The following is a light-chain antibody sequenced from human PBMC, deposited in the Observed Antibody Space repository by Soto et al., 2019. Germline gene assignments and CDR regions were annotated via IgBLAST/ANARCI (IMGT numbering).Light chain of an antibody. V-gene: IGLV2-8*01. CDR1: RNDIGAYEF. J-gene: IGLJ1*01. CDR2: EVV. CDR3: KSYAGSNTYV. Sequence: QSVLTQPASVSGSPGQSITISCTGTRNDIGAYEFVSWYQHHPGKAPKLIIYEVVQRPSGVPDRFSGSKSGNTASLTVSGLQAADEADYYCKSYAGSNTYVLGTGTKVTV.